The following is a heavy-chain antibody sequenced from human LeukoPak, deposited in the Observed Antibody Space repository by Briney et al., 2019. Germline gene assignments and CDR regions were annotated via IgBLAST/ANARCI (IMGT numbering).Heavy chain of an antibody. CDR1: GFTFSTYA. CDR2: ISGSGGTT. J-gene: IGHJ4*02. D-gene: IGHD2-2*01. CDR3: ATTVGYCSSTSCSRFRYFDY. V-gene: IGHV3-23*01. Sequence: TGGSLRLSCAVSGFTFSTYAMTWVRQAPGKGLEWVSSISGSGGTTYYADSVKGRFTISRDNSKNTLSLQMNSLRAEDTAVYYCATTVGYCSSTSCSRFRYFDYWGQGTPVTVSS.